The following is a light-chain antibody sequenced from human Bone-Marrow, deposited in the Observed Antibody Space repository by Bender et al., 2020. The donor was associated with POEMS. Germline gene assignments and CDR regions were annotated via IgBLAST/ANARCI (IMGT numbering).Light chain of an antibody. CDR2: DND. CDR3: QSSDSSLSGSVV. V-gene: IGLV1-51*01. Sequence: QSVLTQPPSVSAAPGQKVTISCSGSNSDIGKNFVSWYQQFPGTAPKLLIYDNDKRPSGIPDRFSGSKSGTSATLGITGLQAEDEADYYCQSSDSSLSGSVVFGGGTKLTVL. CDR1: NSDIGKNF. J-gene: IGLJ2*01.